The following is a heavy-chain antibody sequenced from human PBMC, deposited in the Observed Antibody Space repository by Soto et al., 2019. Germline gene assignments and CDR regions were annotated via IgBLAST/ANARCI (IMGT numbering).Heavy chain of an antibody. D-gene: IGHD3-10*01. CDR2: ISAYNGNT. J-gene: IGHJ4*02. Sequence: QVQLVQSGAEVKKPGASVKVSCKASGYTFTSYGISWVRQAPGQGLECMGWISAYNGNTNYAQKLQGRVTMTTDTSTSTAYMELRSLRSDDTAVYYCARDALYYYGSGSYPTLDYWGQGTLVTVSS. CDR3: ARDALYYYGSGSYPTLDY. V-gene: IGHV1-18*01. CDR1: GYTFTSYG.